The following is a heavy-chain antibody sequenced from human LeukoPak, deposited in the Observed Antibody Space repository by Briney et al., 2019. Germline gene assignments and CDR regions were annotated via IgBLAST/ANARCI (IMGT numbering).Heavy chain of an antibody. CDR1: GGSFSGYY. D-gene: IGHD5-18*01. Sequence: NPSETLSLTCAVYGGSFSGYYWSWIRQPPGKGLEWIGEINHSGSTNYNPSLKSRVTMSVDTSKNQFSLKLSSVTAADTAVYYCARVGYSQGWRGRGYYYMDVWGKGTTVTISS. CDR3: ARVGYSQGWRGRGYYYMDV. J-gene: IGHJ6*03. CDR2: INHSGST. V-gene: IGHV4-34*01.